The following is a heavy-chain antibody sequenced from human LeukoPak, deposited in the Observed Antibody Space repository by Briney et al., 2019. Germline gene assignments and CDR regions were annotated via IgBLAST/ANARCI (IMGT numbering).Heavy chain of an antibody. CDR2: INSDESST. CDR3: VRGLSGYASSLGY. D-gene: IGHD2-2*01. V-gene: IGHV3-74*01. CDR1: GFTFSSNW. J-gene: IGHJ4*02. Sequence: GGSLRLSCAASGFTFSSNWMHWVRQAPGKGLVWVSRINSDESSTNYADAVKGRFTISRDNAKNTVYLQMNSLRVEDTAVYYCVRGLSGYASSLGYWGQGTLVTVSS.